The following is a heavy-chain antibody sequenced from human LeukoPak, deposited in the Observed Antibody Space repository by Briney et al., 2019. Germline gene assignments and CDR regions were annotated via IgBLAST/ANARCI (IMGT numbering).Heavy chain of an antibody. J-gene: IGHJ4*02. Sequence: GESLKISCKGSGYSFTSYWVGWVRQMPGKGLEWMGIIYPGDSDTRYSPSFQGQVTISADKSITTAYLQWSSLKASDTAMYYCARRGSNRSGPLVGAADYWGQGTLVTVSS. CDR2: IYPGDSDT. V-gene: IGHV5-51*01. D-gene: IGHD1-26*01. CDR1: GYSFTSYW. CDR3: ARRGSNRSGPLVGAADY.